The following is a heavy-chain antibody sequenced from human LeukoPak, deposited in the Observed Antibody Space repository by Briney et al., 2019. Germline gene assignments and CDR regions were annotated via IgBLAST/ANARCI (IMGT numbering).Heavy chain of an antibody. CDR3: AKGTGYDFDY. V-gene: IGHV3-23*01. D-gene: IGHD5-12*01. CDR1: GFTFSSFV. J-gene: IGHJ4*02. CDR2: ISGTGGST. Sequence: GGSLRLSCAASGFTFSSFVMSWARQAPGKGLEWVSTISGTGGSTYYADSVKGRFTISRDNSKNSLFLQMNSLGAEDTAVYYCAKGTGYDFDYWGQGTLVTVSS.